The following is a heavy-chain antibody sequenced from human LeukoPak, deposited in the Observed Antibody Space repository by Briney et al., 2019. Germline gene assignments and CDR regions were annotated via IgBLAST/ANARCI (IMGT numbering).Heavy chain of an antibody. D-gene: IGHD1-26*01. J-gene: IGHJ6*03. Sequence: ASVKVSCKASGYTFTGYYMHWVRQAPGQGLEWMGWINPNSGGTNYAQKFQGRVTMTRDTSISTAYMELSRLRSDDTAVYYCAREGGATGGYYMDVWGKGTTVTVFS. CDR1: GYTFTGYY. CDR2: INPNSGGT. CDR3: AREGGATGGYYMDV. V-gene: IGHV1-2*02.